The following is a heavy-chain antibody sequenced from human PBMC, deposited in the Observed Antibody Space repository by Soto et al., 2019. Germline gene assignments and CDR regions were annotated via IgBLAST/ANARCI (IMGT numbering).Heavy chain of an antibody. J-gene: IGHJ3*02. V-gene: IGHV5-51*01. Sequence: PXESLKISCKGSGYSFTSYWIGWVRQMPGKGLEWMGIIYPGDSDTRYSPSFQGQVTISADKSISTAYLQWSSLKASDTAMYYCARRHCSGGSCFYHDAFDTWGQGTMVTVSS. CDR2: IYPGDSDT. D-gene: IGHD2-15*01. CDR3: ARRHCSGGSCFYHDAFDT. CDR1: GYSFTSYW.